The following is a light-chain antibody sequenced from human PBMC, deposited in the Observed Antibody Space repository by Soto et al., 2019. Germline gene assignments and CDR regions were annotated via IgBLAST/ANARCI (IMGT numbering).Light chain of an antibody. CDR3: QQYGSSPRT. CDR1: QSISNNY. V-gene: IGKV3-20*01. J-gene: IGKJ1*01. CDR2: AAS. Sequence: EIVLTQSPGTLSMSPGERATLSCRASQSISNNYLAWYQQKPGQAPRLLIYAASSRATGIPDRFSGGGSGTDFTLSISRLEAEDFAVYYCQQYGSSPRTFGQGTKVDFK.